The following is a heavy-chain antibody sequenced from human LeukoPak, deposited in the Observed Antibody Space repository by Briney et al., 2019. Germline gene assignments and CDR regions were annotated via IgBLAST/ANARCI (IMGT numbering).Heavy chain of an antibody. CDR3: AKDFDFWSAYYRGDDC. CDR1: RFTFSSYA. D-gene: IGHD3-3*01. V-gene: IGHV3-23*01. Sequence: GGSLRLSCAASRFTFSSYAMSWVRQAPGKGLEWVSAISGTGDSTYYSDSVKGRFTISRDNSKNTLYLQMNSLRAEDTAIYYCAKDFDFWSAYYRGDDCWGQGTLVTVSS. J-gene: IGHJ4*02. CDR2: ISGTGDST.